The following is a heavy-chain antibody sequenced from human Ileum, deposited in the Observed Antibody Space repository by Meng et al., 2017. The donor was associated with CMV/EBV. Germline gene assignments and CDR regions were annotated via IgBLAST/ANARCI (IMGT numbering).Heavy chain of an antibody. V-gene: IGHV4-4*02. D-gene: IGHD4-23*01. CDR3: AGGGNLGY. CDR2: IFHSQSV. CDR1: GGSISDDHW. Sequence: QVLLQESGPGLGKPSETLSLTCAVSGGSISDDHWWHWVRQSPGKGLEWIGEIFHSQSVRFNPSLKSRVPISIDKSKNQFSLNLKSVTAADTAVYYCAGGGNLGYWGQGTLVTVSS. J-gene: IGHJ4*02.